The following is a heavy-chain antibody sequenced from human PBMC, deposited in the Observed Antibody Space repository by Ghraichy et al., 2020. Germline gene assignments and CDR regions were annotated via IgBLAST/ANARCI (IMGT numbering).Heavy chain of an antibody. CDR1: GGTFSSYA. Sequence: SVKVSCKASGGTFSSYAISWVRQAPGQGLEWMGGIIPIFGTANYAQKFQGRVTITADESTSTAYMELSSLRSEDTAVYYCASRPRGLVPAESYYYYMDVWGKGTTVTVSS. CDR3: ASRPRGLVPAESYYYYMDV. CDR2: IIPIFGTA. J-gene: IGHJ6*03. V-gene: IGHV1-69*13. D-gene: IGHD2-2*01.